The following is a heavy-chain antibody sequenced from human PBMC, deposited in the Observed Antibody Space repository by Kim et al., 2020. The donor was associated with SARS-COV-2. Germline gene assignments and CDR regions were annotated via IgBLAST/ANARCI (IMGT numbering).Heavy chain of an antibody. CDR3: ARDRASGSGSYYNSYYYYGMDV. J-gene: IGHJ6*02. CDR1: GGSISSGGYY. D-gene: IGHD3-10*01. Sequence: SETLSLTCTVSGGSISSGGYYWSWIRQHPGKGLEWIGYIYYSGSTYYNPSLKSRVTISVDTSKNQFSLKLSSVTAADTAVYYCARDRASGSGSYYNSYYYYGMDVWGQGTTVTVSS. V-gene: IGHV4-31*03. CDR2: IYYSGST.